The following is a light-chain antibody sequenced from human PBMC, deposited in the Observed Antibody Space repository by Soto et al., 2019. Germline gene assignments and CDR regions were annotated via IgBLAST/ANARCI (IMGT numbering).Light chain of an antibody. Sequence: DIVMTQSPLSLPVTPGEPPSISCRSSQSLLHSNGYNYLDWYLQKRGQSPQLLIYLGSNRASGVPDRFSGSGSGTDFTLKISRVEAVDVGVYYRLLALQTTTFGQGTKLEIK. J-gene: IGKJ2*01. CDR1: QSLLHSNGYNY. V-gene: IGKV2-28*01. CDR2: LGS. CDR3: LLALQTTT.